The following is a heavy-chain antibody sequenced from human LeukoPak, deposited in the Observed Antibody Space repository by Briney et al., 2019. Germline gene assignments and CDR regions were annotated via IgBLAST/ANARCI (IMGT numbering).Heavy chain of an antibody. Sequence: ASVKVSCKASGYTFTRYDINWVRQATGQGLEWMGWINTKSGMTGHAQKFQGRITITKDTSISTVYMELSSLSSEDTAVYYCARWPPSSHYDSSGYYNYWGQGTLVTVSS. V-gene: IGHV1-8*03. J-gene: IGHJ4*02. D-gene: IGHD3-22*01. CDR1: GYTFTRYD. CDR3: ARWPPSSHYDSSGYYNY. CDR2: INTKSGMT.